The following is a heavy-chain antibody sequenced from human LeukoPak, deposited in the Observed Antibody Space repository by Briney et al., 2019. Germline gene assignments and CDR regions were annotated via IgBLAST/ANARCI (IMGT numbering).Heavy chain of an antibody. CDR3: ARTSIAAAGIHY. Sequence: PGGSLRLSCAASGFTFSSYWMHWVRQAPGKGLVWVSRINSDGSSTSYANSRTGRFTISRHNATNTLYLQMNSLRAEDTAVYYCARTSIAAAGIHYWGQGTLVTVSS. D-gene: IGHD6-13*01. CDR1: GFTFSSYW. CDR2: INSDGSST. V-gene: IGHV3-74*01. J-gene: IGHJ4*02.